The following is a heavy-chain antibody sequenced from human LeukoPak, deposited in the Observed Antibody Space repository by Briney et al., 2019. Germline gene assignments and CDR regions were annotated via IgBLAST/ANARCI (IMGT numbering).Heavy chain of an antibody. CDR1: GGSIISSSYY. CDR2: IYYSGST. Sequence: SETLSLTCTVSGGSIISSSYYWAWIRQPPGKGLEWSGSIYYSGSTYYNPSLRSRVTISVDTSKNQFSLRLSSVTAADTAVYYCARLEQAVAGIRWFDPWGQGTLVTVPS. V-gene: IGHV4-39*01. CDR3: ARLEQAVAGIRWFDP. J-gene: IGHJ5*02. D-gene: IGHD6-19*01.